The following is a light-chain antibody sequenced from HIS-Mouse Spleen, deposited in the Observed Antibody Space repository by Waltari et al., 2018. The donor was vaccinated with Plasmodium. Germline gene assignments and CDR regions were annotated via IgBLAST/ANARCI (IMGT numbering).Light chain of an antibody. V-gene: IGKV1-39*01. Sequence: DIQMTQSPSSLSASVGDRVPITSRASQSISSYLNWYQQKPGKAPKLLIYAASSLQSGVPSRFSGSGSGTEFTLTISSLQPEDFAAYYCQQNYSTPPTFGGGTKVEIK. CDR1: QSISSY. J-gene: IGKJ4*01. CDR2: AAS. CDR3: QQNYSTPPT.